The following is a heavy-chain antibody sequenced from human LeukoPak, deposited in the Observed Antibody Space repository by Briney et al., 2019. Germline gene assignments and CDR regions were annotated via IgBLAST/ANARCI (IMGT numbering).Heavy chain of an antibody. CDR3: ARDGIWRGADDPNDY. Sequence: GGSLRLSCVASGFSFSNHAMSWVRQAPGKGLAWVANIKQDGSEEYYADYVKGRFTISRDNSKNSLFVQMNSLRAEDTAVYYCARDGIWRGADDPNDYWGQGTLVTVSS. V-gene: IGHV3-7*01. J-gene: IGHJ4*02. CDR1: GFSFSNHA. CDR2: IKQDGSEE. D-gene: IGHD3-10*01.